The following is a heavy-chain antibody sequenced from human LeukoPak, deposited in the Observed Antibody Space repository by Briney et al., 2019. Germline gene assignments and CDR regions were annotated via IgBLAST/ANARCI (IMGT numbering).Heavy chain of an antibody. V-gene: IGHV4-59*12. CDR2: IYYTGSA. CDR3: ARGPPAKPGTGYYYGMDV. CDR1: GGSISSYY. J-gene: IGHJ6*02. D-gene: IGHD2-2*01. Sequence: SETLSLTCTVSGGSISSYYWTWIRQSPGKGLEWIGYIYYTGSANYNPSLKSRVTISVDMSKNQFSLRLRSVTAADTAVYYCARGPPAKPGTGYYYGMDVWGQGTTVTVSS.